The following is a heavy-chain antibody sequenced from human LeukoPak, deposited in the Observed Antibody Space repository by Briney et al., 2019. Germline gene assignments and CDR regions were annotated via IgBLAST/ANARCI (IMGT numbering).Heavy chain of an antibody. CDR2: IYYSGST. Sequence: SETLSLTCTVSGGSISSGGYYWSWIRQHPGKGLEWIGYIYYSGSTYYNPSLKSRVTISVDTSKNQFSLKLSSVTAADTAVYYCARIAAAGSWWDWFDPWGQGTLVTVSS. J-gene: IGHJ5*02. CDR1: GGSISSGGYY. CDR3: ARIAAAGSWWDWFDP. V-gene: IGHV4-31*03. D-gene: IGHD6-13*01.